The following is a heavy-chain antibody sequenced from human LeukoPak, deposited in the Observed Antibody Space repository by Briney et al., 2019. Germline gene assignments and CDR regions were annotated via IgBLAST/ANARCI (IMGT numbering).Heavy chain of an antibody. V-gene: IGHV3-73*01. CDR1: GFIFSGSD. CDR3: TTYRSGHY. D-gene: IGHD6-19*01. CDR2: ITTKPRNYAT. J-gene: IGHJ4*02. Sequence: GGSRRLSCAASGFIFSGSDIHWVRQASGKGLEWVGRITTKPRNYATAYAASVKGRFTISRDDSENTAYLQMSSLKTEDTAVYFCTTYRSGHYWGQGTLVTVSS.